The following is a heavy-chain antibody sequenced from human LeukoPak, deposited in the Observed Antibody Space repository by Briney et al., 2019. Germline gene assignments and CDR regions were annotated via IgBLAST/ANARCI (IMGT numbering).Heavy chain of an antibody. V-gene: IGHV3-69-1*01. CDR1: GFTVRDTS. Sequence: GGSLRLSCAASGFTVRDTSVNWVRQAPGKGLEWVSSITSSAYIYYADSVKGRFTISRDNAKNSLYLQMNSLRAEDTAVYYCARVILTGYPSGIDYWGQGTLVTVSS. CDR2: ITSSAYI. J-gene: IGHJ4*02. D-gene: IGHD3-9*01. CDR3: ARVILTGYPSGIDY.